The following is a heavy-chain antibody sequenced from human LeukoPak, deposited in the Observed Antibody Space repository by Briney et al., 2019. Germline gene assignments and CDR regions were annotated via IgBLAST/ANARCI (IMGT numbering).Heavy chain of an antibody. Sequence: GGSLRLSCAASGFTFSSYWMSWVRQAPGKGLEWVANIKQDGRDKYYVDSVKGRFTISRDNAKNSLYLQMNSLRAEDTAVYYWARVDRNPHWFGPWGQGTLVNVSS. CDR3: ARVDRNPHWFGP. CDR2: IKQDGRDK. V-gene: IGHV3-7*03. J-gene: IGHJ5*02. CDR1: GFTFSSYW.